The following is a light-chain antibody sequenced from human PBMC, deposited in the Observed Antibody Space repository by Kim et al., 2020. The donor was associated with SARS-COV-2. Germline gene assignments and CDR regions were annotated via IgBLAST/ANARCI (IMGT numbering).Light chain of an antibody. CDR1: KVGDKY. J-gene: IGLJ3*02. Sequence: VSPGQTAIITCSGDKVGDKYACWYQQKPGQSPVLVIYQDSKRPSGIPERFSGSNSGNTATLTISGTQAMDEADYYCQAWDSSTGVFGGGTQLTV. CDR3: QAWDSSTGV. V-gene: IGLV3-1*01. CDR2: QDS.